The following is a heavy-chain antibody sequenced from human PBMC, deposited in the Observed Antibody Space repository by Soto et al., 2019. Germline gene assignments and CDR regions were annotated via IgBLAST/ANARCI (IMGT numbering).Heavy chain of an antibody. CDR1: GFTVISNY. CDR3: ARGGQQLVPWFDP. Sequence: GGSLRLSCAASGFTVISNYMSWVRQAPGKGLEWVSVIYSGGSTYYADSVKGRFTISRDKCKNTLYLQMNSLRAEDTVVYYCARGGQQLVPWFDPWGQGTLVTVSS. V-gene: IGHV3-53*01. D-gene: IGHD6-13*01. CDR2: IYSGGST. J-gene: IGHJ5*02.